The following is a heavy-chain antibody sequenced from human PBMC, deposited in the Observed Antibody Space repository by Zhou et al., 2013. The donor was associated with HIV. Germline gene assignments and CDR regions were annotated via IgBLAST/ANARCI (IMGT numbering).Heavy chain of an antibody. Sequence: QVQLLQSGSEMKKPGASVKVSCKASGYTFINYGITWVRQAPGQGLEWMGWINTYNGDRKYLQKFQGRVTMTTNTSTNTVYMELRSLRSDDTAVYYCARDDPYCSGGICYPIYYHGMDVWGQGTTVIVSS. V-gene: IGHV1-18*01. J-gene: IGHJ6*02. CDR2: INTYNGDR. CDR3: ARDDPYCSGGICYPIYYHGMDV. CDR1: GYTFINYG. D-gene: IGHD2-15*01.